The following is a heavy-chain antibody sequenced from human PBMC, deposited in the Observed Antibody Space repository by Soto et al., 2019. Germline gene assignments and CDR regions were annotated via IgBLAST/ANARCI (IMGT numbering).Heavy chain of an antibody. V-gene: IGHV3-23*01. J-gene: IGHJ4*02. Sequence: GGSLALSCVASEFNFKKFAMAWVRQAAGEGLEWVSGISCCGGSASYADSVKGRFTISRDNSKNTLYLQMNSLRAEDTAVYYCAKDPIAVAGNGDYFDYWGQGTLVTVSS. CDR1: EFNFKKFA. D-gene: IGHD6-19*01. CDR2: ISCCGGSA. CDR3: AKDPIAVAGNGDYFDY.